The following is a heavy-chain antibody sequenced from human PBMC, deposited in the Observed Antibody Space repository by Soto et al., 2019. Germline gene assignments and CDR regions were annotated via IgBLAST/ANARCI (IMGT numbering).Heavy chain of an antibody. CDR1: SGPARSHN. J-gene: IGHJ6*02. Sequence: QVQLQQSGPRLVKPSETLSLTCTVSSGPARSHNWGWIRQPPGRGLEWIGYVYYTGDTAYNPSLSSRVSISADTSTNDISLTLSSVTAADTAVYYCVRQGIDYLHGLVDVWGQGTTVSVSS. D-gene: IGHD4-17*01. V-gene: IGHV4-59*08. CDR2: VYYTGDT. CDR3: VRQGIDYLHGLVDV.